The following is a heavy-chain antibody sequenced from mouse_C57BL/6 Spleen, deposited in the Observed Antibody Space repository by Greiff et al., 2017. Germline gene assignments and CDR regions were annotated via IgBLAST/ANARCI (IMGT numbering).Heavy chain of an antibody. Sequence: EVQLQQSGAELVRPGASVKLSCTASGFNIKDDYMHWVKQRPEQGLEWIGWIDPENGDTEYASKFQGKATITADTSSNTAYLQLSSLTSEDTAVYYCTDYYDELTYWGQGTLVTVSA. CDR2: IDPENGDT. CDR1: GFNIKDDY. V-gene: IGHV14-4*01. J-gene: IGHJ3*01. CDR3: TDYYDELTY. D-gene: IGHD1-1*01.